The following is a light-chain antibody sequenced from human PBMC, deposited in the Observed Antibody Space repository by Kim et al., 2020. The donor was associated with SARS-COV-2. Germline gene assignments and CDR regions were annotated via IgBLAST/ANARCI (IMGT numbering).Light chain of an antibody. CDR2: AAS. Sequence: ESVGDRVTITCRASQDIKNYLAWYRQKPGKVPEVLIYAASILQSGVPSRISGSGSGTDFTLTINSLQPEDVATYYCQKYNRAPWTFGQGTKVDIK. J-gene: IGKJ1*01. CDR1: QDIKNY. CDR3: QKYNRAPWT. V-gene: IGKV1-27*01.